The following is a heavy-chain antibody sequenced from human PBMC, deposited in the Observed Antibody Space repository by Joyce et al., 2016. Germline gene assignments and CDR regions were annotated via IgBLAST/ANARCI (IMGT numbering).Heavy chain of an antibody. J-gene: IGHJ5*02. CDR3: ASLYAFWSGYYGFDP. D-gene: IGHD3-3*01. V-gene: IGHV4-34*01. Sequence: QVQLQQWGAGLLKPSETLSLTCAVYGGSFSGYSWSWIRQPPGKGREWIGEINHSGSTNYNPSLKSRVTISVDTSKNQFSLKLSSVTAADTAVYYCASLYAFWSGYYGFDPWGQGTLVTVSS. CDR1: GGSFSGYS. CDR2: INHSGST.